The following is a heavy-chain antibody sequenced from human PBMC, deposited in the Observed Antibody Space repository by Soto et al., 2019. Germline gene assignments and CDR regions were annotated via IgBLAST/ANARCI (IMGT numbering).Heavy chain of an antibody. V-gene: IGHV1-69*06. CDR1: GGTFNNYV. D-gene: IGHD6-13*01. Sequence: QVQLVQSGAEVKKPGSSVKVSCRASGGTFNNYVINWVRQAPGQGLEWMAGIIPIFGTPNYAQKFQGRVTITADKSTSTAYMELSSLRSEDTAVYYCARVPYGSSWYWFAPWGQGPLVTVSS. CDR2: IIPIFGTP. J-gene: IGHJ5*02. CDR3: ARVPYGSSWYWFAP.